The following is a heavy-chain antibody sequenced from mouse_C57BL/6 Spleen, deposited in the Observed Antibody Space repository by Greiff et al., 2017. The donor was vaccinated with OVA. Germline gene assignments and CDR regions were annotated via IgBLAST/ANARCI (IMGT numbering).Heavy chain of an antibody. V-gene: IGHV7-3*01. D-gene: IGHD1-1*01. J-gene: IGHJ4*01. CDR1: GFTFTDYY. CDR2: VRNKANGYTT. Sequence: EVKVEESGGGLVQPGGSLSLSCAASGFTFTDYYMSWVRQPPGKALEWLGFVRNKANGYTTEYSASVKGRFTISRDNSQSILYLQMNALRAEDSATYYCARYRAGGSSPLYAMDYWGQGTSVTVSS. CDR3: ARYRAGGSSPLYAMDY.